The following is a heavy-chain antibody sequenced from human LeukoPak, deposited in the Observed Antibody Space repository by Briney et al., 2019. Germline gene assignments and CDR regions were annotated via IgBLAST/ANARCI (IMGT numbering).Heavy chain of an antibody. CDR3: ARGDEPAFDY. J-gene: IGHJ4*01. Sequence: GGSLRLSCGASGFTFSSYAMHWVRQAPGKGLEWVAVISYDGSNKYYADSVKGRFTISRDNSKNTLYLQMNSLRAEDTAVYYCARGDEPAFDYWGQGTLVTVSS. CDR2: ISYDGSNK. V-gene: IGHV3-30-3*01. CDR1: GFTFSSYA.